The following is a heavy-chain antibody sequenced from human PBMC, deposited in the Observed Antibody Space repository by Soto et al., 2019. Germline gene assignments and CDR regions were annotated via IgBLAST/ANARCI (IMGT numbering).Heavy chain of an antibody. D-gene: IGHD4-17*01. CDR1: GFTFSSYA. CDR3: AKGRKDYGDYVAAFFQH. CDR2: ISGSGGST. J-gene: IGHJ1*01. Sequence: LRLSCAASGFTFSSYAMSWVRQAPGKGLEWVSAISGSGGSTYYADSVKGRFTISRDNSKNTLYLQMNSLRAEDTAVYYCAKGRKDYGDYVAAFFQHWGQGTLVTVSS. V-gene: IGHV3-23*01.